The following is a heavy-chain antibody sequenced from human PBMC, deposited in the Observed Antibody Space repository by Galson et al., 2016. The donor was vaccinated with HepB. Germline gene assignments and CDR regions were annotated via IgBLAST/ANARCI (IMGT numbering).Heavy chain of an antibody. V-gene: IGHV3-74*01. D-gene: IGHD2-2*01. CDR2: INSDGSET. CDR1: GFTFSSYW. J-gene: IGHJ6*02. CDR3: ARGIIVIVYEIDV. Sequence: SLRLSCAASGFTFSSYWIHWVRQEPGKGLVWVSRINSDGSETHYADSVKGRFIISRDNAKNTVYLQMNSLRAEETAVYYCARGIIVIVYEIDVWGQGTTVTVSS.